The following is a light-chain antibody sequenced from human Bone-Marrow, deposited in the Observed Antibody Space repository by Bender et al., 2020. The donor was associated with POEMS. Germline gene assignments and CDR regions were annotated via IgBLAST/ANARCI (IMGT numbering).Light chain of an antibody. J-gene: IGLJ3*02. V-gene: IGLV2-23*03. CDR3: CTNVGSSTFV. Sequence: QSALTQPASVSGSPGQSITISCTGASSDVGSYELVSWYQQHPGKAPKLMIYEGNKRPSGASTRFSGSQSGNTASLTLSGLQAEDEAAYYCCTNVGSSTFVFGGGTALTVL. CDR1: SSDVGSYEL. CDR2: EGN.